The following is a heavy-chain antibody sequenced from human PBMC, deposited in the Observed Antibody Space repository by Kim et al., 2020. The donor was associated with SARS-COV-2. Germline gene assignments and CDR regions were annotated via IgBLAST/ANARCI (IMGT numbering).Heavy chain of an antibody. CDR2: ISSSGTTI. CDR1: GFTFSDYY. D-gene: IGHD2-8*01. Sequence: GGSLRLSCAASGFTFSDYYMSWIRQAPGKGLEWVSYISSSGTTIYYADSVKGRFTISRDNAKNSLYLQMNSLRAEDTAVYYCARRSAFVLMVYAIPYFDHWGEGPLVTVPS. CDR3: ARRSAFVLMVYAIPYFDH. V-gene: IGHV3-11*01. J-gene: IGHJ4*02.